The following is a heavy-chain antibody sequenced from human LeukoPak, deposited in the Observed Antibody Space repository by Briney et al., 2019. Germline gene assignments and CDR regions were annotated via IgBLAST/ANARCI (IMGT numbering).Heavy chain of an antibody. D-gene: IGHD1-26*01. CDR1: GYTFTSSG. CDR3: GRNSGSYYVVDY. J-gene: IGHJ4*02. CDR2: ISGYNGNT. V-gene: IGHV1-18*01. Sequence: ASVKVSCKTSGYTFTSSGINWVRQAPGQGLEWLGWISGYNGNTDYAQKIQGRATMTMDTSTSTVYMELRSLGSDDTAVYYCGRNSGSYYVVDYWGQGTLVTVSS.